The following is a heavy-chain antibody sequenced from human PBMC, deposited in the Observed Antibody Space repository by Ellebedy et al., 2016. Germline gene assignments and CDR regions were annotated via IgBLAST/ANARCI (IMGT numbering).Heavy chain of an antibody. V-gene: IGHV3-23*01. CDR1: GFAFRNFF. CDR3: RQGHYFDQ. Sequence: GGSLRLXXVASGFAFRNFFMTWVRQAPGKGLEWAATISGAGYTTFFADSVKGRFTISRDNSKNTLYLQMNNLRVDDTALYYCRQGHYFDQWGQGALVTVSS. CDR2: ISGAGYTT. J-gene: IGHJ4*02.